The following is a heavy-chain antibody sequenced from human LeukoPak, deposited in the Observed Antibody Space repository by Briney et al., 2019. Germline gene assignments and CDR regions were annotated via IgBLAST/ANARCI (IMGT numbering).Heavy chain of an antibody. Sequence: GRSLRLSCAASGFTFSNYAMHWVRQAPGKGLEWVAVISYDGSDKYYADSVKGRFTISRDNSKNTLYLQMNSLRPEDTAVYYCARDWGRRYSSGWYGDFDYWGQGTLVTVSS. J-gene: IGHJ4*02. V-gene: IGHV3-30-3*01. CDR3: ARDWGRRYSSGWYGDFDY. CDR1: GFTFSNYA. D-gene: IGHD6-19*01. CDR2: ISYDGSDK.